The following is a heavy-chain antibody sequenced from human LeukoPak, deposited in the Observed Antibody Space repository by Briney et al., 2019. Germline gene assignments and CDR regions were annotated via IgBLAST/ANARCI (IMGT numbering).Heavy chain of an antibody. J-gene: IGHJ4*02. CDR1: GYTFTGYY. CDR3: ARDKWELLHY. CDR2: INPNSGGT. Sequence: VASVKVSCKASGYTFTGYYMHWVRQAPGQGVERMGWINPNSGGTNYAQKFQGRGTITRDTAISTAYMELSRLRSDDTAVYYCARDKWELLHYWGQGTLVTVSS. D-gene: IGHD1-26*01. V-gene: IGHV1-2*02.